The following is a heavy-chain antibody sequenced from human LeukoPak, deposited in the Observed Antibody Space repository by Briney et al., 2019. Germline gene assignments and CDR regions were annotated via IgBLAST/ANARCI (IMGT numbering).Heavy chain of an antibody. CDR2: IWYDGSNK. V-gene: IGHV3-33*01. CDR1: GFTFSSYG. Sequence: GGSLRLSCAASGFTFSSYGMHWVRQAPGKGLEWVAVIWYDGSNKYYADSVKGRFTISRDNAKNSLYLQMNSLRAEDTAVYYCARNGKHIVVVPAASDYWGQGTLVTVSS. D-gene: IGHD2-2*01. CDR3: ARNGKHIVVVPAASDY. J-gene: IGHJ4*02.